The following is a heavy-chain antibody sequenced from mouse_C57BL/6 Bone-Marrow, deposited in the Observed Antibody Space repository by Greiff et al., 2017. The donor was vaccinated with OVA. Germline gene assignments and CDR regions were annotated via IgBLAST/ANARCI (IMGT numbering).Heavy chain of an antibody. V-gene: IGHV1-69*01. D-gene: IGHD2-3*01. J-gene: IGHJ4*01. CDR1: GYTFTSYW. Sequence: QVQLLQSGAELVMPGASVKLSCKASGYTFTSYWMHWVKQRPGQGLEWIGEIDPSDSYTNYNQKFKGKSTLTVDKSSITAYMQLRRLTSEDSAVYYCAVDGYPYAMDYWGQGTSVSVSS. CDR3: AVDGYPYAMDY. CDR2: IDPSDSYT.